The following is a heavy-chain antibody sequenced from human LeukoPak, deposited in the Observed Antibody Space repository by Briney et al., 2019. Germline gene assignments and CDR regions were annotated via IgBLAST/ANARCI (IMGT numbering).Heavy chain of an antibody. CDR2: IKEDGSTK. D-gene: IGHD3-10*01. V-gene: IGHV3-7*01. CDR1: GFIFSDSW. CDR3: ARGGRAGALDF. J-gene: IGHJ3*01. Sequence: GGSLGLSCAPSGFIFSDSWMTWVRHVPGKGLEWVANIKEDGSTKYYVDSVKGRFTISRDNAAKLLFLQMNCLRAEDTAMYYCARGGRAGALDFWGQGTVVTVSS.